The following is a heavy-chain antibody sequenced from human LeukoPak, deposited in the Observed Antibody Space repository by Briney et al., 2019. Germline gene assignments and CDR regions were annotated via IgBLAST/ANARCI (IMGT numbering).Heavy chain of an antibody. CDR1: GFTFSSYS. CDR2: ISSSSTI. J-gene: IGHJ4*02. D-gene: IGHD3-3*01. Sequence: GGSLRLSCAASGFTFSSYSMNWVRQAPGKGLEWVSYISSSSTIYYADSVKGRFTISRDNAKNLVYLQMNSLRAEDTAVYYCASGITIFGVVLDYWGQGTLVTVSS. CDR3: ASGITIFGVVLDY. V-gene: IGHV3-48*04.